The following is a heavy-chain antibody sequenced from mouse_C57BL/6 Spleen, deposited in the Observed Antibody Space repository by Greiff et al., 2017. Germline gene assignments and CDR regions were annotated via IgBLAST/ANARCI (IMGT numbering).Heavy chain of an antibody. CDR1: GFSLTSYG. CDR2: IWRGGST. Sequence: VKLMESGPGLVQPSQSLSITCTVSGFSLTSYGVHWVRQSPGKGLEWLGVIWRGGSTDYNAAFMSRLSITKDNSKSQVFFKMNSLQADDTAIYYCAKKCGGGYSYAMDYWGHGTSVTVYS. V-gene: IGHV2-5*01. D-gene: IGHD2-3*01. J-gene: IGHJ4*01. CDR3: AKKCGGGYSYAMDY.